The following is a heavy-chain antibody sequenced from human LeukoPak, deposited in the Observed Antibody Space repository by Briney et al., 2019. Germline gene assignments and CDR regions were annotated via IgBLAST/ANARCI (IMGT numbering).Heavy chain of an antibody. Sequence: GGSLRLSCVASGFIFSSYSMNWVRQAPGKGLEWVSSISSSKSYIFYADSVKGRFTISRDNAKNSLYLEMTSLRAEDTALYCCASGSPAGDYWGQGTLVTVSS. CDR2: ISSSKSYI. V-gene: IGHV3-21*01. D-gene: IGHD1-26*01. CDR3: ASGSPAGDY. CDR1: GFIFSSYS. J-gene: IGHJ4*02.